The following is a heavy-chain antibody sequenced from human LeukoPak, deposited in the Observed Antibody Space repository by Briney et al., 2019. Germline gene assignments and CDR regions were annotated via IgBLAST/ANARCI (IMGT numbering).Heavy chain of an antibody. CDR2: ISGSGGST. CDR1: GFTFSSYA. CDR3: AKSGSHNAFDT. J-gene: IGHJ3*02. D-gene: IGHD1-26*01. Sequence: GGSLRLSCAASGFTFSSYAMSWVRQAPGKGLEWVSAISGSGGSTYYADSVKGRFTISRDNSKNTLYLEMDSLRPDDTAVYYCAKSGSHNAFDTWGQGTMVTVSS. V-gene: IGHV3-23*01.